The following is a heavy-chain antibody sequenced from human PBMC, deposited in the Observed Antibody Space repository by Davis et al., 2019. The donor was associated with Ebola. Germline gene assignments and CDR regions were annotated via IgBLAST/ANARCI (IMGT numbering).Heavy chain of an antibody. Sequence: KVSCKASGYTFPNYWLVWVRQMPGKGLEWMGRIDPDNSYTNYSPSFQGHVTISVDKSISTAYLQWTSLKASDTAVYYCAAPSAGYWGQGTLVTVSS. V-gene: IGHV5-10-1*01. CDR3: AAPSAGY. D-gene: IGHD6-19*01. CDR1: GYTFPNYW. CDR2: IDPDNSYT. J-gene: IGHJ4*02.